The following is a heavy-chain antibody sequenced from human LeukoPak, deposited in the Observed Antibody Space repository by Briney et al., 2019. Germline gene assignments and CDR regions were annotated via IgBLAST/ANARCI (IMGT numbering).Heavy chain of an antibody. D-gene: IGHD3-22*01. CDR3: ARQGGNYYDSSYYFDY. Sequence: PSETLSLTCTVSGGSISSSSYYWGWLRQPPGKGLEWIGSIYYSGSTYYNPSLKSRVTISVDTSKNQFSLKLSAVTAADTAVYYCARQGGNYYDSSYYFDYWGQGTLVTVSS. V-gene: IGHV4-39*01. J-gene: IGHJ4*02. CDR1: GGSISSSSYY. CDR2: IYYSGST.